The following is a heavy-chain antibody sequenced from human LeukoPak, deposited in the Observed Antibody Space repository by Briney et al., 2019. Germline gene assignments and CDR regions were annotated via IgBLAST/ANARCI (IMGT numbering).Heavy chain of an antibody. Sequence: GGSLRLSCAASGFTFSSYGMHWVRQAPGKGLEWVSYISSSGSTIYYADSVKGRFTISRDNAKNSLYLQMNSLRAEDTAVYYCARTHYYYGSGSSPFGYWGQGTLVTVSS. D-gene: IGHD3-10*01. J-gene: IGHJ4*02. CDR2: ISSSGSTI. CDR1: GFTFSSYG. CDR3: ARTHYYYGSGSSPFGY. V-gene: IGHV3-48*04.